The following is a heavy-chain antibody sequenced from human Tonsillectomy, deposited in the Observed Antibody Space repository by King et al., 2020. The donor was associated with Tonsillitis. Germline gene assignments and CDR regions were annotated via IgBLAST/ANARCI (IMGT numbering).Heavy chain of an antibody. D-gene: IGHD6-19*01. CDR1: GGSISSGSHY. Sequence: QVQLQESGPGLVKPSQTLSLTCTVAGGSISSGSHYWSWIRQPAGKGLEYIGRIYIDGSTNYNPSLKSRVTISVDTSKNQFSLKLTSVTAADTAVYYCVRGVMKGSXYYXFDYWGQGTLVIVXS. CDR2: IYIDGST. J-gene: IGHJ4*02. CDR3: VRGVMKGSXYYXFDY. V-gene: IGHV4-61*02.